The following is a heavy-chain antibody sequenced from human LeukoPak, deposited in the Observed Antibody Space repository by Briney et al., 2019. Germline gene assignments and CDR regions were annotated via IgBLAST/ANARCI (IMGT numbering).Heavy chain of an antibody. D-gene: IGHD6-6*01. V-gene: IGHV1-2*02. CDR1: GYTFTGYY. J-gene: IGHJ5*02. CDR3: AREYSSSSGGALDP. Sequence: GASVKVSCKASGYTFTGYYMHWVRQAPGQGLEWMGWINPNSGGTNYAQKFQGRVTMTRDTSISTAYMELSRLRSDDTAVYYCAREYSSSSGGALDPWGQGTLVTVSS. CDR2: INPNSGGT.